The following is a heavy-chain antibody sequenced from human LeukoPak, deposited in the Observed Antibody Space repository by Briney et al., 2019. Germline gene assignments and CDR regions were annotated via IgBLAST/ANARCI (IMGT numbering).Heavy chain of an antibody. CDR3: ARGPSVAAAPFDY. J-gene: IGHJ4*02. V-gene: IGHV4-59*12. CDR1: GGSISSYY. D-gene: IGHD6-13*01. CDR2: IYYSGNT. Sequence: PSETLSLTCTVSGGSISSYYWSWIRQPPGKGLELIGYIYYSGNTNYNPSLKSRVTISVDRSKNQFSLKLSSVTAADTAVYYCARGPSVAAAPFDYWGQGTLVTVSS.